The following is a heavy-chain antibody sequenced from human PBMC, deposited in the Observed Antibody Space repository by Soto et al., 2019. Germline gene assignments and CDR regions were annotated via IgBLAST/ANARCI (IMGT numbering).Heavy chain of an antibody. CDR3: ARGVGYCSSTSCYHSGMDV. Sequence: TLSLTCAVSGGSISSGGYSWSWIRQPPGKGLEWIGYIYHSGSTYYNPSLKSRVTISVDRSKNQFSLKLSSVTAADTAVYYCARGVGYCSSTSCYHSGMDVWGQGTTVTVSS. CDR1: GGSISSGGYS. D-gene: IGHD2-2*01. V-gene: IGHV4-30-2*01. J-gene: IGHJ6*02. CDR2: IYHSGST.